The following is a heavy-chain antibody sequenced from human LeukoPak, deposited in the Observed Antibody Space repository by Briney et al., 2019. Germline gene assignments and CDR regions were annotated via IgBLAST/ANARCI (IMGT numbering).Heavy chain of an antibody. V-gene: IGHV4-4*07. CDR1: GGSISNYY. D-gene: IGHD1-26*01. J-gene: IGHJ4*02. Sequence: PSETLSLTCTVSGGSISNYYWSWIRQPAGKGLEYIGRIYSTGNTNYNPSIGSRVTTVVDTSNNLLLLKLTSVTAAETALYFCARGPGYTGSYSFDFWGPGPLVTVSA. CDR2: IYSTGNT. CDR3: ARGPGYTGSYSFDF.